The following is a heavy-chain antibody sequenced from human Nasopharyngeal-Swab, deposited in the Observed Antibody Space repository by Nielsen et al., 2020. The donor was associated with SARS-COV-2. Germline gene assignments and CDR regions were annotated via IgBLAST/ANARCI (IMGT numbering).Heavy chain of an antibody. V-gene: IGHV3-74*01. CDR2: INEHGSRT. CDR1: GVIFDNYW. J-gene: IGHJ3*02. Sequence: GESLKISCVVSGVIFDNYWMHWVRQAPGKGLVWVSRINEHGSRTDYADSVRGRFSISRDNAKNTLYLQMNSLRAEDTAVYYCARERPNVDTAMVIGLGAFDIWGQGTMVTVSS. D-gene: IGHD5-18*01. CDR3: ARERPNVDTAMVIGLGAFDI.